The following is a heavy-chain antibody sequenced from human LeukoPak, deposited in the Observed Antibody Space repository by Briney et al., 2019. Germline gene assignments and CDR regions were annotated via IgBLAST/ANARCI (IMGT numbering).Heavy chain of an antibody. V-gene: IGHV4-4*07. CDR1: GGSISSYY. CDR3: ARKPYYYDSSGYYYYYYYMDV. CDR2: IYTSGST. Sequence: SETLSLTCTVSGGSISSYYWSWIRQPAGKGLEWIGRIYTSGSTNYNPSLKSRVTMSVDTSKNQFSLKLSSVTAADTAVYYCARKPYYYDSSGYYYYYYYMDVWGKGTTVTISS. J-gene: IGHJ6*03. D-gene: IGHD3-22*01.